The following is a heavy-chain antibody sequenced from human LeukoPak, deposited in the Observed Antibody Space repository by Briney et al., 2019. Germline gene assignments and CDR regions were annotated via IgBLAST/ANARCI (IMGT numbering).Heavy chain of an antibody. CDR2: IYYSGST. CDR1: GGSIRSYY. Sequence: SETLSLTCTVSGGSIRSYYWSWIRQPPGKGLEWIGYIYYSGSTKYNPSLKSRATISVDTSKNQFSLKLNSVTAADTAVYYCASGSYYFDYWGQGTLVTVSS. J-gene: IGHJ4*02. CDR3: ASGSYYFDY. V-gene: IGHV4-59*08. D-gene: IGHD1-26*01.